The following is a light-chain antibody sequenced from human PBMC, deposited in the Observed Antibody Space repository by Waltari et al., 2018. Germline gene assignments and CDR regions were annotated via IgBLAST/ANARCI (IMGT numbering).Light chain of an antibody. CDR1: SSDVGNYDY. CDR2: DVN. Sequence: QSALTQPRSVSGSPGQAVTISCIGTSSDVGNYDYVSWYQEHPGKAPKLMLFDVNKRPSGVPDRFSGSKSGNTASLTISGLQAEDEADYYCCSYAGSYTYVIFGGGTKLTVL. V-gene: IGLV2-11*01. CDR3: CSYAGSYTYVI. J-gene: IGLJ2*01.